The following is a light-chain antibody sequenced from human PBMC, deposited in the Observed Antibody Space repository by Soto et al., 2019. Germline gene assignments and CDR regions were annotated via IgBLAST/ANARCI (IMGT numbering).Light chain of an antibody. J-gene: IGKJ1*01. Sequence: ETVMTQSPVTLSVSPGDTATLSCRASQRVSNHFAWYQQKPGQAPRLLIYAASTRAAGVPVRFSGSGSETEFTLTIRSLQSEDFALYYCHQYNNWPWTSGQGTKVDIK. CDR2: AAS. CDR1: QRVSNH. V-gene: IGKV3-15*01. CDR3: HQYNNWPWT.